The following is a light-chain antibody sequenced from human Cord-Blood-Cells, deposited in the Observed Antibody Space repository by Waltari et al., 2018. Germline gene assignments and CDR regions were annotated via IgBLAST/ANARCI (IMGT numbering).Light chain of an antibody. J-gene: IGKJ5*01. Sequence: EIVMTQSPAPLSVSPGDRSTLSCRASQSVSSNLARYQQKPGQAPRLLIYGASTRATGIPARFSGSGSGTEFTLTISSLQSEDFAVYYCQQYNNWPPITFGQGTRLEIK. CDR1: QSVSSN. CDR2: GAS. V-gene: IGKV3-15*01. CDR3: QQYNNWPPIT.